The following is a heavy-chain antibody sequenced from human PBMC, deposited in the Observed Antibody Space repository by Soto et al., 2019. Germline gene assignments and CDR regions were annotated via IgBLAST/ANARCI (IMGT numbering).Heavy chain of an antibody. D-gene: IGHD6-6*01. CDR1: GYTFTSYY. Sequence: ASVKVSCKASGYTFTSYYMHWVRQAPGQGLEWMGIINPSGGSTSYAQKFQGRVTMTRDTSTSTVYMELSSLRSEDTAVYYCARPRIAARPKADYYYYGMDVWGQGTMVTVSS. J-gene: IGHJ6*02. V-gene: IGHV1-46*01. CDR3: ARPRIAARPKADYYYYGMDV. CDR2: INPSGGST.